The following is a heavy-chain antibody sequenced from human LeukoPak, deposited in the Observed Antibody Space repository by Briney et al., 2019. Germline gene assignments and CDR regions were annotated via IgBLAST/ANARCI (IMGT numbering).Heavy chain of an antibody. Sequence: PSETLSLTCIVSGGSMSGYYWSWVRQPPGKGLEWIGYYFFPGSTKYNPSVNSRVTMSGDASKNQFSVKLYSVTAADTAVYYCARHRQSDADAFDFWGQGTMVTVSS. CDR3: ARHRQSDADAFDF. CDR2: YFFPGST. V-gene: IGHV4-59*08. CDR1: GGSMSGYY. J-gene: IGHJ3*01.